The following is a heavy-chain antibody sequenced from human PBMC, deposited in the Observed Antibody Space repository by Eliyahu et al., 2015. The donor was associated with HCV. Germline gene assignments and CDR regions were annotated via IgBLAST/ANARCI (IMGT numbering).Heavy chain of an antibody. CDR1: GFTFSSYG. D-gene: IGHD4-17*01. CDR3: AKDQHDYGVLSYMDV. Sequence: QVQLVESGGGVVQPGRSLRLSCAASGFTFSSYGMHWVRQAPGKGLEWVAVISYDGSNKYYADSVKGRFTISRDNSKNTLYLQMNSLRAEDTAVYYCAKDQHDYGVLSYMDVWGQGTTVTVSS. J-gene: IGHJ6*02. V-gene: IGHV3-30*18. CDR2: ISYDGSNK.